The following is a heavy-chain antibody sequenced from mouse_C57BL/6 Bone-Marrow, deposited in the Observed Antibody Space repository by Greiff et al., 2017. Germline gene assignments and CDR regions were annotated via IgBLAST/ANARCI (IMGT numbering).Heavy chain of an antibody. CDR2: ISPGSGST. V-gene: IGHV1-55*01. J-gene: IGHJ1*03. D-gene: IGHD2-5*01. CDR1: GYTFTSYW. CDR3: ARPYYSNYWYFDV. Sequence: VQLQQPGAELVEPGASVKMSCKASGYTFTSYWITWVKQRPGQGLEWIGEISPGSGSTNYNEKFKCKATLTVDTSSSTAYMQLSSLTSEDSAVYYCARPYYSNYWYFDVWGTGTTVTVSS.